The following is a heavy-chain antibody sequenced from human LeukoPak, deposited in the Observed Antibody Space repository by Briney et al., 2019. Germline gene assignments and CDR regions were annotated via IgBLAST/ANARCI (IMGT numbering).Heavy chain of an antibody. J-gene: IGHJ6*03. Sequence: SGGSLRLSCAASGFTVSTNYMTWIRQAPGKGLEWVSVMYTLGNTNYADSVRGRFTISRDNSKNTLYLQMNSLRAEDTAVYYRAGYGGSYPYYMDVWGKGTTVTISS. CDR1: GFTVSTNY. CDR2: MYTLGNT. CDR3: AGYGGSYPYYMDV. D-gene: IGHD1-26*01. V-gene: IGHV3-66*01.